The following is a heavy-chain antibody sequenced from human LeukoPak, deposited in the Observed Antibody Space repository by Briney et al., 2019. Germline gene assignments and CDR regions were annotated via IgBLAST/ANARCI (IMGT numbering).Heavy chain of an antibody. D-gene: IGHD5-12*01. V-gene: IGHV3-48*03. CDR2: ISSSGSTT. J-gene: IGHJ6*03. Sequence: GGSLRLSCAASGFTFSSYEMNWVRQAPGKGLEWVSYISSSGSTTYYADSVKGRLTISRDNAKNSLYLQMNSLRAEDTAVYYCARRGDYSGYDMKYFYYYYMDVWGKGTTVTVSS. CDR1: GFTFSSYE. CDR3: ARRGDYSGYDMKYFYYYYMDV.